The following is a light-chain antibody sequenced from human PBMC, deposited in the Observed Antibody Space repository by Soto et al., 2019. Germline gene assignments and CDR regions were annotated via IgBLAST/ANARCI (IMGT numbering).Light chain of an antibody. CDR3: QHYDHLPPLS. Sequence: DIQMTQSPSSLSASVGDRVTITCQASQDIKNYLNWYQKKPGKAPNLLIYDASNLKTGVPSRFSGSGSGRHFTVNISSQQPEDIATYYCQHYDHLPPLSFGGGTKVEIK. V-gene: IGKV1-33*01. CDR2: DAS. CDR1: QDIKNY. J-gene: IGKJ4*01.